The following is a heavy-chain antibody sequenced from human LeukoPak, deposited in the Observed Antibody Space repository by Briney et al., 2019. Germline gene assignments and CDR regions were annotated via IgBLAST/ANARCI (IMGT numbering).Heavy chain of an antibody. CDR1: GGSISSYY. CDR2: IYYSGST. D-gene: IGHD3-16*01. CDR3: ARSAIGVAFDI. J-gene: IGHJ3*02. Sequence: RPSETLSLTCTVSGGSISSYYWSWTRQPPGKGLEWIGYIYYSGSTNYNPSLKSRVTISVDTSKNQFSLKLSSVTAADTAVYYCARSAIGVAFDIWGQGTMVTVSS. V-gene: IGHV4-59*01.